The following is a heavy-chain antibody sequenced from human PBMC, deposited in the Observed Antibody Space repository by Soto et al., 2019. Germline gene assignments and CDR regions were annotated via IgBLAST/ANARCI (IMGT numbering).Heavy chain of an antibody. CDR2: SIPIFGTA. D-gene: IGHD4-17*01. J-gene: IGHJ6*02. Sequence: QVQLVQSGAEVKKPGSSVKVSCKASGGTFSSYAISWVRQAPGQGLEWMGGSIPIFGTANYAQKFQGRVTITADESTSTAYMELSSLRSEDTAVYYCARDPLMPYGGYYYYYGMDVWGQGTTVTVSS. V-gene: IGHV1-69*12. CDR3: ARDPLMPYGGYYYYYGMDV. CDR1: GGTFSSYA.